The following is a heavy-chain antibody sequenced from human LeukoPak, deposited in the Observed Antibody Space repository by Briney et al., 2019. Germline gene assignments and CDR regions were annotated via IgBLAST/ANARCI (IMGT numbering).Heavy chain of an antibody. CDR2: ISGSGGST. V-gene: IGHV3-23*01. CDR1: GFTFSSYA. CDR3: AKTPPYDFWSGRQVWYFDY. J-gene: IGHJ4*02. D-gene: IGHD3-3*01. Sequence: GVSLRLSCAASGFTFSSYAMSWVRQAPGKGLEWVSAISGSGGSTYYADSVKGRFTISRDNSKNTLYLQMNSLRAEDTAVYYCAKTPPYDFWSGRQVWYFDYWGQGTLVTVSS.